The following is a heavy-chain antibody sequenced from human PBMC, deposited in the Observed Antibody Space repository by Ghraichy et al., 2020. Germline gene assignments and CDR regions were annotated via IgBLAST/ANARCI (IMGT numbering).Heavy chain of an antibody. CDR1: GGSISSYY. CDR3: ARVLIMAAFDI. J-gene: IGHJ3*02. Sequence: SETLSLTCTVSGGSISSYYWSWIRQPPGKGLEWIGYIYYSGSTNYNPSLKSRVTISVDTSKNQFSLKLSSVTAADTAVYCCARVLIMAAFDIWGQGTMVTVSS. D-gene: IGHD4/OR15-4a*01. V-gene: IGHV4-59*01. CDR2: IYYSGST.